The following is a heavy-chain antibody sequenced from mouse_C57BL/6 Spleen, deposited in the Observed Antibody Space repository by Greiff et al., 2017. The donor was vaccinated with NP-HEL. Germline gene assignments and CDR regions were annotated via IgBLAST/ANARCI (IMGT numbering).Heavy chain of an antibody. CDR1: GFTFSDYY. V-gene: IGHV5-16*01. D-gene: IGHD1-1*01. Sequence: EVHLVESEGGLVQPGSSLKLSCTASGFTFSDYYMAWVRQVPEKGLEWVANINYDGSSTYYLDSLKSRFIISRDNAKNILYLQMSSLKSEDTATYYCARDTYYYGSGYFDVWGTGTTVTVSS. CDR2: INYDGSST. CDR3: ARDTYYYGSGYFDV. J-gene: IGHJ1*03.